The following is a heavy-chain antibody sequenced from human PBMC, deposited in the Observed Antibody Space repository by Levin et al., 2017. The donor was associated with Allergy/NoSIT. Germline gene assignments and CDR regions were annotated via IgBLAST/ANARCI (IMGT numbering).Heavy chain of an antibody. CDR2: INVYNGNT. CDR1: GYAFDSYG. V-gene: IGHV1-18*01. Sequence: AASVKVSCKASGYAFDSYGISWVRQAPGQGLEWMAWINVYNGNTVYAQKLQGRVTLTTDTPTNTAYMELRSLRSDDTAVYYCARDTIYSGSWQGFDSWGQGTLVTVSS. CDR3: ARDTIYSGSWQGFDS. D-gene: IGHD1-26*01. J-gene: IGHJ4*02.